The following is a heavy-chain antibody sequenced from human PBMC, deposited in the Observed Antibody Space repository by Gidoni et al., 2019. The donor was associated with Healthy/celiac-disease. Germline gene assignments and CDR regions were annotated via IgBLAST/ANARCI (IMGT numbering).Heavy chain of an antibody. D-gene: IGHD2-15*01. J-gene: IGHJ4*02. CDR1: GYTFTSYG. Sequence: QVQLVQSGAEVKKPGASVKVSCKASGYTFTSYGISWVRQAPGQGLEWMGWISAYNGNTNYAQKLQGRVTMTTDTSTSTAYMELRSLRSDDTAVYYCARDRGLSGSASPGTVVTLGSGYWGQGTLVTVSS. V-gene: IGHV1-18*01. CDR2: ISAYNGNT. CDR3: ARDRGLSGSASPGTVVTLGSGY.